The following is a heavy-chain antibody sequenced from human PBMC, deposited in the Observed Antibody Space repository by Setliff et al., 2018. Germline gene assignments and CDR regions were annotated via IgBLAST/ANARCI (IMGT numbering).Heavy chain of an antibody. D-gene: IGHD3-10*01. V-gene: IGHV1-18*01. CDR3: ARHPYYYGSGTYLDNNNRWFDP. CDR2: IGAYNGNA. J-gene: IGHJ5*02. CDR1: GYTFTNYG. Sequence: ASVKVSCKASGYTFTNYGVTWVRQAPGQGLEWMGWIGAYNGNAYNAHKFQGRVTMTSDTSTSTAYMELRSLRSEDTAIYYCARHPYYYGSGTYLDNNNRWFDPWGQGTLVTVSS.